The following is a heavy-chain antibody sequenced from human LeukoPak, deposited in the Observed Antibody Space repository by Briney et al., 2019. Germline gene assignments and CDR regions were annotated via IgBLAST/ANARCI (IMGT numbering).Heavy chain of an antibody. J-gene: IGHJ4*02. CDR3: ARDHYFDY. CDR2: ISYDGSNK. CDR1: GFTFSSYA. V-gene: IGHV3-30*04. Sequence: GGSLRLSCAASGFTFSSYAMHWVRQAPGKGLEWVAVISYDGSNKYYADSVKGRFTISRDNSKNTLYLQMNSLRAEDAAVYYCARDHYFDYWGQGTLVTVSS.